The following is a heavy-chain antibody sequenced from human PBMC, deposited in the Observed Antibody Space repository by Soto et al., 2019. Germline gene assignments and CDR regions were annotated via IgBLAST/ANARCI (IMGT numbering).Heavy chain of an antibody. CDR1: GFSISSSSYY. CDR3: ARTRTVAYYYGMDV. CDR2: IHYSGNSGST. D-gene: IGHD4-4*01. Sequence: SETLSLTCTVSGFSISSSSYYWGWIRQPPGKGLEWIGNIHYSGNSGSTYYNPSLKSRVTISVDTSKNQFSLKLSSVTAADTALYYCARTRTVAYYYGMDVWGQGITVT. J-gene: IGHJ6*02. V-gene: IGHV4-39*01.